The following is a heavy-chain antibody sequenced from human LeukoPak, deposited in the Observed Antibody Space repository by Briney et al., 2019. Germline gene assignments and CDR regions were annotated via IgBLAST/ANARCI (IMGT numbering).Heavy chain of an antibody. CDR3: AKNYYDSSGLFDY. V-gene: IGHV3-23*01. D-gene: IGHD3-22*01. CDR1: GFTFSSYA. Sequence: GGSLRLSCAASGFTFSSYAMSWVRQAPGKGLEWVSAISGSGGSTYYADSVKGRFTISRDNAKNSLHLQMNSLRAEDTAVYYCAKNYYDSSGLFDYWGQGTLVIVSS. J-gene: IGHJ4*02. CDR2: ISGSGGST.